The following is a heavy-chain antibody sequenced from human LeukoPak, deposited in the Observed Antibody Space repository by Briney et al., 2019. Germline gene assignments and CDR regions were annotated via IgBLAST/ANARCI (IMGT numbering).Heavy chain of an antibody. V-gene: IGHV3-7*01. J-gene: IGHJ3*02. D-gene: IGHD3-9*01. CDR2: IKQDGSDK. CDR3: TSYILTGYYNGHDAFDI. CDR1: GFKFGTYW. Sequence: GGSLRLSCVPSGFKFGTYWMSWVREAPEEGEEWVANIKQDGSDKYYVASVKGRFTISRDNTKNSLYLQMNSLRAEDTAVYYGTSYILTGYYNGHDAFDIWGQGTMVIVSS.